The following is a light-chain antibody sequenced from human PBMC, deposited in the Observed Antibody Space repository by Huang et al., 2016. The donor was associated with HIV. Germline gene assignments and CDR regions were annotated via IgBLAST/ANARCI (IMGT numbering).Light chain of an antibody. CDR2: KAS. CDR1: QSIGNK. Sequence: DIQMTQSPSSLSASVGDTGTITCRASQSIGNKVNWYQQKPGKAPNRLIYKASNLQSGVPSRFSGSGSGTDFTLTIRGLQPEDFAVYYCQQSYSSWWTFGQGTKVEI. V-gene: IGKV1-39*01. CDR3: QQSYSSWWT. J-gene: IGKJ1*01.